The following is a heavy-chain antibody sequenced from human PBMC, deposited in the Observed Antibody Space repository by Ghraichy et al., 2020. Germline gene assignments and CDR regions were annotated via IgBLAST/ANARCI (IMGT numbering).Heavy chain of an antibody. CDR2: IYYSGST. D-gene: IGHD2-8*01. CDR1: GGSISSSSYY. Sequence: LSLTCTVSGGSISSSSYYWGWIRQPPGKGLEWIGYIYYSGSTYYNPSLKSRVTISVDTSKNQFSLRLSSVTAADTAIYYCARRIVLMVYAAEYDAFDIWGQGTTVTVSS. CDR3: ARRIVLMVYAAEYDAFDI. V-gene: IGHV4-39*01. J-gene: IGHJ3*02.